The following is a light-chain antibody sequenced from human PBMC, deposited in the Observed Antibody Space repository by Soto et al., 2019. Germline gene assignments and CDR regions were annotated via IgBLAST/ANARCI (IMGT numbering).Light chain of an antibody. CDR1: KLGDKY. J-gene: IGLJ2*01. CDR3: RAWDSSTVV. Sequence: SYELTQPPSVSVSPGQTASITCSGDKLGDKYACWYQQKPGQSPVLVIYQDSKRPSGIPERFSGSNSGNTATLTISGTQAMEEADYSCRAWDSSTVVFGGGTKLTVL. V-gene: IGLV3-1*01. CDR2: QDS.